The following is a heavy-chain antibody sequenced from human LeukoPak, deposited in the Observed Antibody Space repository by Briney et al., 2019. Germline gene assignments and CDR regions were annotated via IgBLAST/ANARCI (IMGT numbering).Heavy chain of an antibody. J-gene: IGHJ4*02. V-gene: IGHV4-31*03. CDR1: GGSISSGGYY. CDR3: ARLTTVTAYYFDY. D-gene: IGHD4-17*01. Sequence: PSETLSLTCTVSGGSISSGGYYWSWIRQHPGKGLEWIGYIYYSGSTYYNPSLKSRVTISADTSKNQFSLKLSSVTAADTAVYYCARLTTVTAYYFDYWGQGTLVTVSS. CDR2: IYYSGST.